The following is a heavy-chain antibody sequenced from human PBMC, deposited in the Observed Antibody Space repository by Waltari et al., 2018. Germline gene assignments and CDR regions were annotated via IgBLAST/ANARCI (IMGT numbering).Heavy chain of an antibody. CDR1: GFTFSSYS. Sequence: VQLVESGGGLVQPGGSLRLSCAASGFTFSSYSMNWVRQAPGKGLEWVAGIWYHGNKKYYADSVKGRFTISRDNSKNTLYLQMNSLRPEDTAMYYCAKDGVVVPSATTNWFDPWGQGTRVTVSS. CDR3: AKDGVVVPSATTNWFDP. CDR2: IWYHGNKK. J-gene: IGHJ5*02. D-gene: IGHD2-2*01. V-gene: IGHV3-30*02.